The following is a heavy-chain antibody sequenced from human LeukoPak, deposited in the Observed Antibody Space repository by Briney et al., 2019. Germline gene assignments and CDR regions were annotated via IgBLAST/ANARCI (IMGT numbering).Heavy chain of an antibody. CDR2: INPNSGGT. J-gene: IGHJ6*03. Sequence: ASVTVSCKASGYTFTSYGISWVRQAPGQGLEWMGWINPNSGGTNYAQKFQGRVTMTRDTSISTAYMELSRLRSDDTAVYYCARASPQYYDYVWGSYNYYYMDVWGKGTTVTISS. V-gene: IGHV1-2*02. D-gene: IGHD3-16*01. CDR1: GYTFTSYG. CDR3: ARASPQYYDYVWGSYNYYYMDV.